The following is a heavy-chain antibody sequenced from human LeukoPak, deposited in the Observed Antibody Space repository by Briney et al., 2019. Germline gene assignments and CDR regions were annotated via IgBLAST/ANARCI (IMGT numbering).Heavy chain of an antibody. CDR1: GFTFSSYA. V-gene: IGHV3-23*01. CDR2: ISGSGGST. CDR3: AKDPYYDNLSGYYRPAREGRDWFDP. J-gene: IGHJ5*02. Sequence: GGSLTLSCAASGFTFSSYAMSWVRPAPGRGLEWVSAISGSGGSTYYADSVKGRLTIYRDNSTNTLYLQGNSLSAEDTAVYYCAKDPYYDNLSGYYRPAREGRDWFDPWGQGTLVTVSS. D-gene: IGHD3-9*01.